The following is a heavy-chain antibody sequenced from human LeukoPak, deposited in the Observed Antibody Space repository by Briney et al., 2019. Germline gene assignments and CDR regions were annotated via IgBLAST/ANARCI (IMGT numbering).Heavy chain of an antibody. CDR2: ISAYNGNT. V-gene: IGHV1-18*01. CDR1: GYTFTSYG. CDR3: ARLSRDRLGELSSFDY. J-gene: IGHJ4*02. Sequence: GASVRVSRKASGYTFTSYGISWVRQAPGQGLEWMGGISAYNGNTNYAQKLQGRVTMTTDTSTSTAYMELRSLRSDDTAVYYCARLSRDRLGELSSFDYWGQGTLVTVSS. D-gene: IGHD3-16*02.